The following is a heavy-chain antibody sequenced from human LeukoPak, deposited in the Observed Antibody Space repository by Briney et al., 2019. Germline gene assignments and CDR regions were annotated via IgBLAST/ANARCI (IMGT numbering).Heavy chain of an antibody. Sequence: PGGSLRLSCAASGFTFSSYAMSWVRQAPGKGLEWVSAISGSGGSTYYADSVKGRFTIPRDNSKNTLYLQMNSLRAEDTAVYYCAKVGVVVVPAAPTGFDYWGQGTLVTVSS. V-gene: IGHV3-23*01. CDR3: AKVGVVVVPAAPTGFDY. CDR1: GFTFSSYA. J-gene: IGHJ4*02. D-gene: IGHD2-2*01. CDR2: ISGSGGST.